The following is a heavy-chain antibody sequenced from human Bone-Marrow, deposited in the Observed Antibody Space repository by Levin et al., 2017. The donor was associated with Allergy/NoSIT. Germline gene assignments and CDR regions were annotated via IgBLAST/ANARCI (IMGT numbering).Heavy chain of an antibody. Sequence: GGSLRLSCAASGFTFSSYAMHWVRQAPGKGLEWVAVISYDGSNKYYADSVKGRFTISRDNSKNTLYLQMNSLRAEDTAVYYCARDPPYYYGSGYMDVWGKGTTVTVSS. J-gene: IGHJ6*03. CDR3: ARDPPYYYGSGYMDV. CDR2: ISYDGSNK. CDR1: GFTFSSYA. D-gene: IGHD3-10*01. V-gene: IGHV3-30-3*01.